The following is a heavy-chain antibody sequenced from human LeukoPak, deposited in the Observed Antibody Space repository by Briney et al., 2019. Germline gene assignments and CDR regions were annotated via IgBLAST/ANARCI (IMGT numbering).Heavy chain of an antibody. D-gene: IGHD3-10*01. CDR2: INADGSSA. CDR3: ARDYGRSRDYGMDV. CDR1: GFTFSSYW. J-gene: IGHJ6*02. Sequence: AGGSLRLSCAASGFTFSSYWMNWVRQAPGKGLVWVSRINADGSSASYADSVKGRFTISRDNAKNTLYLQMNSLGAEDTAMYYCARDYGRSRDYGMDVWGQGTTVTVSS. V-gene: IGHV3-74*01.